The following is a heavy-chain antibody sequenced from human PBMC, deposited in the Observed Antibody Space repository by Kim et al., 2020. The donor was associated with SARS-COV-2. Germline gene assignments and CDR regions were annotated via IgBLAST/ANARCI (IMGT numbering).Heavy chain of an antibody. Sequence: ASVKVSCKASGYTFTGYYMHWVRQAPGQGLEWMGWINPNSGGTNYAQKFQGRVTMTRDTSISTAYMELSRLRSDDTAVYYCARAPWGYSSSGAFDIWGQGTMVTVSS. D-gene: IGHD6-13*01. CDR1: GYTFTGYY. CDR2: INPNSGGT. V-gene: IGHV1-2*02. J-gene: IGHJ3*02. CDR3: ARAPWGYSSSGAFDI.